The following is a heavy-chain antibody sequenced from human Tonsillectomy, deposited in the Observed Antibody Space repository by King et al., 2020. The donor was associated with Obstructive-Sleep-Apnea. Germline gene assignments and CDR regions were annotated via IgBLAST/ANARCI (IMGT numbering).Heavy chain of an antibody. V-gene: IGHV1-58*01. J-gene: IGHJ5*02. CDR1: GFTFTSSA. Sequence: QLVESGPEVKKPGTSVKVSCKASGFTFTSSAVQWVRQARGQRLEWIGWIVVGSGNTNYAQQFQERVTITRGMSPSTAYMGLSSLRSEDTAVYYCAADVIDWNGGWFDPWGQGTLVTVSS. D-gene: IGHD1-1*01. CDR2: IVVGSGNT. CDR3: AADVIDWNGGWFDP.